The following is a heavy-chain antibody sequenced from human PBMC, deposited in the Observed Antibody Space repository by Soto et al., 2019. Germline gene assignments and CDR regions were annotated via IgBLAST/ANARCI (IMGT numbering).Heavy chain of an antibody. CDR1: AFSLSTSGMC. D-gene: IGHD4-17*01. CDR3: ARIRYGDHQDGPLTD. V-gene: IGHV2-70*11. Sequence: KPTYTLTLSFSVSAFSLSTSGMCVSWIRQPPGKALEWLARIDWDDDKYYSTSLKTRLTISKDTSKNQVVLTMTNMDPVDTATYYCARIRYGDHQDGPLTDWCQGTLVTVSS. CDR2: IDWDDDK. J-gene: IGHJ4*02.